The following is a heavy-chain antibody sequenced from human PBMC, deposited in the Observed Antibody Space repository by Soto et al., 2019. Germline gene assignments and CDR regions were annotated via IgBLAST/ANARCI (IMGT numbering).Heavy chain of an antibody. J-gene: IGHJ6*02. D-gene: IGHD2-8*01. CDR3: ARGPLYCTNGVCSIYYYYHYGMDV. Sequence: SETLSLTCTVSGGSISSYYWSWIRQPPGKGLEWIGYIYYSGSTNYNPSLKSRVTISVDTSKNQFSLKLSSVTAADTAVYYCARGPLYCTNGVCSIYYYYHYGMDVWGQGTTVTVSS. CDR1: GGSISSYY. V-gene: IGHV4-59*01. CDR2: IYYSGST.